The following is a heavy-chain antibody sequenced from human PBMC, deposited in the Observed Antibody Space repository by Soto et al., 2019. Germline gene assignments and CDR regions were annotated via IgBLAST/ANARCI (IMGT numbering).Heavy chain of an antibody. J-gene: IGHJ4*02. Sequence: SVKVSCKASGYTFTSYYMHWVRQAPGQGLEWMGGIIPIFGTANYAQKFQGRVTITADESTSTAYMELSSLRSEDTAVYYCATLTGTETGTSYWGQGTLVTVSS. D-gene: IGHD1-20*01. CDR2: IIPIFGTA. V-gene: IGHV1-69*13. CDR1: GYTFTSYY. CDR3: ATLTGTETGTSY.